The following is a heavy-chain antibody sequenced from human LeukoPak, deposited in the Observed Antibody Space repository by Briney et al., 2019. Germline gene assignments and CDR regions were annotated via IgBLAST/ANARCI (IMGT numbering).Heavy chain of an antibody. CDR2: ISGSGGST. D-gene: IGHD6-13*01. CDR1: GFTFSSYA. J-gene: IGHJ6*02. Sequence: PGGSLRLSCAASGFTFSSYAMSWVRQAPGKGLEWVSAISGSGGSTYYADSVKGRFTISRDNSKNTLYLQMNSLRAEDTAVYYCAKHVAHSSSWSYYYYGMDVWGQGTTVTVSS. CDR3: AKHVAHSSSWSYYYYGMDV. V-gene: IGHV3-23*01.